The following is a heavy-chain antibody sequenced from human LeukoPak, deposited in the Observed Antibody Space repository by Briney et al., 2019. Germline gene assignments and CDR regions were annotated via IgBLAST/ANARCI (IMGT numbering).Heavy chain of an antibody. CDR2: ISSSGGST. Sequence: GGSLRLSCAASGFTFSSYAMSWVRQAPGKGPEWVSAISSSGGSTHYADSVKGRFTISRDNSKNTLYLQMNSLRAEDTAVYYCAKSQGTIATYFDYWGQGTLVTVSS. CDR3: AKSQGTIATYFDY. J-gene: IGHJ4*02. CDR1: GFTFSSYA. V-gene: IGHV3-23*01. D-gene: IGHD2-21*01.